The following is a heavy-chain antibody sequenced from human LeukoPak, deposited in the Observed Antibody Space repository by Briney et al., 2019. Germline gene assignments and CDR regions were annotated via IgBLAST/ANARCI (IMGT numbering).Heavy chain of an antibody. CDR2: INPASGAT. CDR3: ARGRALDYDFSSDYPDDSFDI. V-gene: IGHV1-46*01. J-gene: IGHJ3*02. CDR1: EYTFSAYF. Sequence: GASVKVSCKASEYTFSAYFIHWVRQAPGHGLEWVGIINPASGATTYAQKFQGRVTMTRDTSTRTFSVELSSLRSEDTALYYCARGRALDYDFSSDYPDDSFDIWGQGTMVTVSS. D-gene: IGHD3-3*01.